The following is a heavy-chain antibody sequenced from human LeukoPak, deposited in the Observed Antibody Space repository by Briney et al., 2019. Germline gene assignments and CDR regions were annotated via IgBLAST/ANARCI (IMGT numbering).Heavy chain of an antibody. J-gene: IGHJ6*02. CDR3: ARDLWGSGSTYYYYGMDV. Sequence: SETLSLTCTVSGGSISSYYWSWIRQPPGKGLEWIGYIYYSGSTNYNPSLKSRVTISVDTSKNQFSLKLSSATAADTAVYYCARDLWGSGSTYYYYGMDVWGQGTTVTVS. CDR1: GGSISSYY. D-gene: IGHD3-10*01. V-gene: IGHV4-59*01. CDR2: IYYSGST.